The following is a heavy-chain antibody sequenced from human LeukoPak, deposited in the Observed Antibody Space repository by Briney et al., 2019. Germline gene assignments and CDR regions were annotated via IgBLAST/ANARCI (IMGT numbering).Heavy chain of an antibody. Sequence: GGSLRLSCAASGFTFSNACMSWVRQAPGKGLEWVGRIKSKTDGGTTDYAAPVKGRFTISRDDSKNTLYLQMNSLKTEDTAVYYCTTETVGATSDYWGQGTLVTVSS. CDR2: IKSKTDGGTT. CDR3: TTETVGATSDY. CDR1: GFTFSNAC. V-gene: IGHV3-15*01. D-gene: IGHD1-26*01. J-gene: IGHJ4*02.